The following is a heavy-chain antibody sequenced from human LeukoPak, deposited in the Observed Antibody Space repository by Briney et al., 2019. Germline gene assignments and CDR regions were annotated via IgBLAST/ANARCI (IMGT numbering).Heavy chain of an antibody. J-gene: IGHJ4*02. CDR2: IYYSGST. Sequence: SETLSLTCTVSGGSIRSYYWNWIRQPPGKGLEWIGYIYYSGSTHYNPSLKSRVTISVDTSKNQFSLKLSAVTAADTAMYYCARDKLPGDHWGQGTLVTVSP. D-gene: IGHD6-6*01. V-gene: IGHV4-59*01. CDR1: GGSIRSYY. CDR3: ARDKLPGDH.